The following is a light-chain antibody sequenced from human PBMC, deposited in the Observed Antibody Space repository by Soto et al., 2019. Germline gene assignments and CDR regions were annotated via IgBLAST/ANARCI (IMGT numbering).Light chain of an antibody. V-gene: IGKV1-8*01. CDR3: QHYNSYSEA. CDR1: QGISSY. J-gene: IGKJ1*01. Sequence: AIRLTQSPSSLSASTGHRAMIIXPASQGISSYLAWYQQKPGKAPKLLIYKASTLKSGVPSRFSGSGSGTEFTLTISSLQPDDFATYYCQHYNSYSEAFGQGTKVDNK. CDR2: KAS.